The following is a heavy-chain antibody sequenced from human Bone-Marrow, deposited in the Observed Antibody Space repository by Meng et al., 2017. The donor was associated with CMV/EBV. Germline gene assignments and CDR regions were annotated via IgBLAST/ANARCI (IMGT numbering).Heavy chain of an antibody. CDR3: ARDLGGYPLDY. V-gene: IGHV3-74*01. Sequence: GQLVGSGGGLVQPGGALRRSFAAPGFTFSSYWMHWVRQAPGKGLVWVSRINSDGSSTSYADSVKGRFTISRDNAKNTLYLQMNSLRAEDTAVYYCARDLGGYPLDYWGQGTLVTVSS. J-gene: IGHJ4*02. D-gene: IGHD3-16*02. CDR1: GFTFSSYW. CDR2: INSDGSST.